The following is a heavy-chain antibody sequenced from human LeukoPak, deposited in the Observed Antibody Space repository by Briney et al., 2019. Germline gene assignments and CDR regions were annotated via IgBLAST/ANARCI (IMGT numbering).Heavy chain of an antibody. J-gene: IGHJ6*03. CDR1: GFTFISYS. V-gene: IGHV3-21*01. CDR2: IISISSHI. Sequence: GGSQRLSCAATGFTFISYSMNWVRQAPGKGLEWVASIISISSHIYYADSVKGRFTISRDNAKNSLYLQMNRLRAEDTAVYYCARTRAPSNGRVLYYMDVWGKGTTVTVSS. CDR3: ARTRAPSNGRVLYYMDV. D-gene: IGHD2-2*01.